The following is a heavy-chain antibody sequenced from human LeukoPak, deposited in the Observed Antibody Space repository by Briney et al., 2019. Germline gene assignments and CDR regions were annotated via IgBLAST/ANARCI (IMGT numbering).Heavy chain of an antibody. V-gene: IGHV4-30-2*01. J-gene: IGHJ5*02. CDR3: ARVVVDITRYFDP. CDR1: GDSLSSSRYS. Sequence: PSQTLSLTCAVSGDSLSSSRYSWSWLRQPPGKGLEWIGYIYHGGSTHYNPSLESRVTLSVDRSKKQFSLKLTSATAADTAVYYCARVVVDITRYFDPWARAPWSPSPQ. CDR2: IYHGGST. D-gene: IGHD2-15*01.